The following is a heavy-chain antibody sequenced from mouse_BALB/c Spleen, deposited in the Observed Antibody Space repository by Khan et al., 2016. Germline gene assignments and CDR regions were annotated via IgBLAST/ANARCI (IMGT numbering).Heavy chain of an antibody. V-gene: IGHV4-1*02. CDR3: ARQGGYGYDVY. CDR1: GFDFSRYW. D-gene: IGHD2-2*01. J-gene: IGHJ2*01. Sequence: EVQLLESGGGLVQPGGSLKLSCAASGFDFSRYWMSWVRQAPGKGLEWIGEINPDSSTINYTPSLKTKFIISRDNAKNKLYLQMSKVRSEDTALXYGARQGGYGYDVYWGQGTTLTVSS. CDR2: INPDSSTI.